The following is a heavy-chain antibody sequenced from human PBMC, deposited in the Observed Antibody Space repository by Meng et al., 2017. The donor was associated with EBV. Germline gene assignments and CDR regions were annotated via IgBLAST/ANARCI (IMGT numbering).Heavy chain of an antibody. Sequence: QVQLQESGPGVVXPXXXXXLTXTXSGGSVNNESYYWGWIRQPPGKGLEYIGYIYYTGSTNYNSSLKSRVTISLDKSKNQFSLKLTSLTAADTAIYYCARGDYTNYPRWFDPWGQGTLVTVSS. CDR3: ARGDYTNYPRWFDP. CDR2: IYYTGST. D-gene: IGHD4-11*01. CDR1: GGSVNNESYY. J-gene: IGHJ5*02. V-gene: IGHV4-61*01.